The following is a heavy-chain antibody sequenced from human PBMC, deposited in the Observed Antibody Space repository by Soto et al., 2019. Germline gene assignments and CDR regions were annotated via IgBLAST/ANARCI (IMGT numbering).Heavy chain of an antibody. D-gene: IGHD3-10*01. Sequence: SETLSLTCTVSGGSISSSSYYWGWIRQPPGKGLEWIGSIYYSGSTYYNPSLKSRVTISVDTSKNQFSLKLSSVTAADTAVYYCASPHASSVRGPLEYYFDYWGQGTLVTVSS. CDR3: ASPHASSVRGPLEYYFDY. CDR2: IYYSGST. CDR1: GGSISSSSYY. V-gene: IGHV4-39*01. J-gene: IGHJ4*02.